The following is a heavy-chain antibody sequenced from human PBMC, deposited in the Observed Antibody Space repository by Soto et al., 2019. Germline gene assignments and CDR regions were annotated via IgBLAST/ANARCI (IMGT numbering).Heavy chain of an antibody. CDR1: GYTFTSYY. J-gene: IGHJ4*02. D-gene: IGHD6-19*01. CDR2: INPSGGST. Sequence: GASVKVSCKASGYTFTSYYIHWVLQAPGQGLEWMGIINPSGGSTSYAQKFQGRVTMTRDTSTSTVYMELSSLRSEDTAVYYCARDLGGQWLGEPNDYWGQGTLVTVSS. V-gene: IGHV1-46*01. CDR3: ARDLGGQWLGEPNDY.